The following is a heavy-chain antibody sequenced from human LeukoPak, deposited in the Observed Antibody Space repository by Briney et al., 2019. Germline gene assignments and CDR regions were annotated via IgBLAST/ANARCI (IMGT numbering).Heavy chain of an antibody. CDR3: ARGRASYDFWSGYLFDY. CDR1: GGPFSGYY. CDR2: INHSGST. V-gene: IGHV4-34*01. Sequence: SETLSLTCAVSGGPFSGYYWSWIRQSPGKGLEWIGEINHSGSTNYNPSLKSRVTISVDTSKNQFSLKLSSVTAADTAVYYCARGRASYDFWSGYLFDYWGQGTLVTVSS. D-gene: IGHD3-3*01. J-gene: IGHJ4*02.